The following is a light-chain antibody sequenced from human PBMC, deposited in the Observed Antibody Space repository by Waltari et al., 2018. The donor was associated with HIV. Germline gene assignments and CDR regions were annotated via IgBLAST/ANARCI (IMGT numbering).Light chain of an antibody. CDR2: AVT. CDR3: SSYTITTAIV. Sequence: QSALTQPASVSGSPGQSITISCTGTNSDVGAYNYVSWYQQHPGKAPKLLIDAVTNRPPGISKRFSGSKSGNTASMTISGLQPEDEADYYCSSYTITTAIVFGGGTKLTVL. CDR1: NSDVGAYNY. J-gene: IGLJ2*01. V-gene: IGLV2-14*01.